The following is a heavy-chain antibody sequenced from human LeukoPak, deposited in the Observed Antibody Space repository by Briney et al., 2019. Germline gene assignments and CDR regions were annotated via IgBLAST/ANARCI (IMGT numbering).Heavy chain of an antibody. CDR3: ARGLILAAILFDP. V-gene: IGHV4-34*01. Sequence: SETLSLTCAVYGGSFSGYYWSWIRQPPGKGLEWIGEINHSGSTNYNPSLKSRVTILVDTSKNQFSLKLSSVTAADTAVYYCARGLILAAILFDPWGQGTLVTVSS. D-gene: IGHD2-15*01. CDR2: INHSGST. J-gene: IGHJ5*02. CDR1: GGSFSGYY.